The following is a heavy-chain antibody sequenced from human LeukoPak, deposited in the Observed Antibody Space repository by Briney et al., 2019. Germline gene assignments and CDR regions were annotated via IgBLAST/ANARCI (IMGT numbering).Heavy chain of an antibody. CDR2: IYYSGTT. CDR3: ARGYRYGPGSPYLYYGMDV. CDR1: GGSISSYY. Sequence: TSETLSLTCTVSGGSISSYYWSWIRQAPGKGLEWIGHIYYSGTTNYNPSLKSRVTISVDTSKSQFSLKLSSVTAADTAVYFCARGYRYGPGSPYLYYGMDVWGQGTTVTVSS. V-gene: IGHV4-59*01. D-gene: IGHD5-18*01. J-gene: IGHJ6*02.